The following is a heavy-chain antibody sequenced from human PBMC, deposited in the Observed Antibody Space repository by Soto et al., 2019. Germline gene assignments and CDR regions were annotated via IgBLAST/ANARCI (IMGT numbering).Heavy chain of an antibody. Sequence: QMQLVQSGAEVKKPGASVKVSCKASGYTFTRHYVHWVRQAPGQGLDWMGIINSSGGNTYYAQKLEGRVALINDTTTSTVYMALRILSSEDTAVYYAAGDLWAACYDDLDIWGQGTMVTVSS. CDR2: INSSGGNT. CDR1: GYTFTRHY. J-gene: IGHJ3*02. CDR3: AGDLWAACYDDLDI. D-gene: IGHD6-13*01. V-gene: IGHV1-46*04.